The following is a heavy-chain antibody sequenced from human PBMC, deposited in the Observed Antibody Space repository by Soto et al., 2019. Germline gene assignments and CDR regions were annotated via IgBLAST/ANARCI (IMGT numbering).Heavy chain of an antibody. CDR3: AKDDVSGDGLWLVSD. D-gene: IGHD2-21*02. CDR2: ITGSGLTI. Sequence: SLRLSCEASGFTFSKYAMIWVRQALGKGQEWVSGITGSGLTIEHSASVKGRFTISRDNSKNTVYLQMNSLRAEDTAIYYCAKDDVSGDGLWLVSDWGQGTPVTVSS. J-gene: IGHJ4*02. V-gene: IGHV3-23*01. CDR1: GFTFSKYA.